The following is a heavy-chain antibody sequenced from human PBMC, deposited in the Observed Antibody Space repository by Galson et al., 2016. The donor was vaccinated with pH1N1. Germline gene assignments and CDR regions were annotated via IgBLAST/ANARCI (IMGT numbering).Heavy chain of an antibody. D-gene: IGHD4-17*01. J-gene: IGHJ4*02. Sequence: PALVKPTQTLTLTCTFSGFSLSTSGMCVSWVRQPPGKALEWLALIDWGDEKYYSTSLKTRLTISKDTSKNQVVLTMTNMDPVDTATYYCARFTYGDYTTYFDYWGQRTLVTVSS. CDR1: GFSLSTSGMC. CDR2: IDWGDEK. V-gene: IGHV2-70*20. CDR3: ARFTYGDYTTYFDY.